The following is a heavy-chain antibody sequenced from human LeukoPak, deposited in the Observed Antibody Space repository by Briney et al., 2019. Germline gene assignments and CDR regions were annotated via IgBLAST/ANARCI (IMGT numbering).Heavy chain of an antibody. CDR3: ARNNWNYRWFDP. V-gene: IGHV4-38-2*02. CDR1: GYSISRSYY. CDR2: IYHSGST. J-gene: IGHJ5*02. D-gene: IGHD1-7*01. Sequence: SETLSLTCTVSGYSISRSYYWGWIRQPPGKGLEWIGSIYHSGSTYYNPSLKSRVTISVDTSKNQFSLNLSSVTAANTAVYYCARNNWNYRWFDPWGQGTLVTVSS.